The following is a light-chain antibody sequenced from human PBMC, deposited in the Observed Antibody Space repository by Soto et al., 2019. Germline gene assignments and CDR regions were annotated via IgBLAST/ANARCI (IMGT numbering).Light chain of an antibody. CDR2: GAS. Sequence: EIVLTQSPGTLSLSPGERATLSCRASQSVSSGCLAWYQQKTGQAPRLLIYGASSRATGIPDRFSGSGSGTDFTLTISRLEPEDFAVYYCQQYGSSRLTFGGGTKVDIK. J-gene: IGKJ4*01. CDR3: QQYGSSRLT. V-gene: IGKV3-20*01. CDR1: QSVSSGC.